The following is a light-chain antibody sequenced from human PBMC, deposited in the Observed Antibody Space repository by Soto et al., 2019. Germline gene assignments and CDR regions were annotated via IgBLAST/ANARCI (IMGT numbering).Light chain of an antibody. CDR3: GTWDSSLSVL. J-gene: IGLJ2*01. V-gene: IGLV1-51*02. Sequence: QSVLTQPPSVSAAPGQKVTISCSGSSSNIGNNYVSWYQQFPGTAPKLLIYENNKRPSGIPDRFSASKSGTSATLDITGLQTGDEADYYCGTWDSSLSVLLGGGTKLTVL. CDR1: SSNIGNNY. CDR2: ENN.